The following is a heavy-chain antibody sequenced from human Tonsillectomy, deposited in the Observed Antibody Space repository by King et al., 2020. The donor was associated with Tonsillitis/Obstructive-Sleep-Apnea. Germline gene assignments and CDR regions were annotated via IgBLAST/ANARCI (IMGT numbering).Heavy chain of an antibody. J-gene: IGHJ6*02. CDR3: AATMIRGLYFYHGLDD. CDR1: GGSISSYY. CDR2: IYNSGST. V-gene: IGHV4-59*01. Sequence: VQLQESGPGLVKPSETLSLTCHVSGGSISSYYWSWIRQPPGKGLEWIGSIYNSGSTNYNPSLKGRVTISEDTSKNQFSLRLSSVTAADTAVYLCAATMIRGLYFYHGLDDWGQGTTVTVSS. D-gene: IGHD3-10*01.